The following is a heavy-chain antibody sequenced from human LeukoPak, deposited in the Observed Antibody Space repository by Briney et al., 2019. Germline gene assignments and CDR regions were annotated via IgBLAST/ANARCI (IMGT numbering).Heavy chain of an antibody. CDR3: ARHEGYSFDY. D-gene: IGHD2-15*01. J-gene: IGHJ4*02. CDR1: GFTFSSYT. V-gene: IGHV3-21*01. CDR2: ISRDGSYI. Sequence: NAGGSLGLSCAASGFTFSSYTMNWVRQAPGKGLEWVSSISRDGSYIHYADSVKGRFTISRDNAKQSLYLQMSSLRAEDTAVYYCARHEGYSFDYWGQGTLVTVSS.